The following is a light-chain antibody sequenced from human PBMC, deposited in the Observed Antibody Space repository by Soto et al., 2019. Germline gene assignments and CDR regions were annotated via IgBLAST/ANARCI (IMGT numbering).Light chain of an antibody. CDR3: HQYDAYPLT. Sequence: DIQMTQSPSTLSASVGDRVTITCRASQSIRNWLAWYQQKPGKAPKLLIYKASSLESGVPSGFSGSGSGTEFTLSISSLQPDDFATYFFHQYDAYPLTFGGGTKVDIK. V-gene: IGKV1-5*03. J-gene: IGKJ4*01. CDR2: KAS. CDR1: QSIRNW.